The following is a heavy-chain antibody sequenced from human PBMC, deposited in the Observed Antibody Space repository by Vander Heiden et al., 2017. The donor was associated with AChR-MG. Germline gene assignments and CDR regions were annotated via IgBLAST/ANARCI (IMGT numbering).Heavy chain of an antibody. CDR2: IYYSGST. CDR3: ARRYTVVTPFDY. CDR1: GGSISSSSYY. V-gene: IGHV4-39*01. Sequence: QLQLQESGPGLVKPSETLSLTCTVPGGSISSSSYYWGWIRQPPGKGLEWIGSIYYSGSTYYNPSLKSRVTISVDTSKNQFSLKLSSVTAADTAVYYCARRYTVVTPFDYWGQGTLVTVSS. D-gene: IGHD2-21*02. J-gene: IGHJ4*02.